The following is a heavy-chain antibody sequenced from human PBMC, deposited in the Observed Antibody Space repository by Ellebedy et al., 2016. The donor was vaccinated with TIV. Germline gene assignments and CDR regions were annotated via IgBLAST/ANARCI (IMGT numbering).Heavy chain of an antibody. CDR3: AGARWFGELLGSFDP. Sequence: GESLKISXAASGFTFSDYYMNWIRQAPEKGLEWVSYISSSGTTIYYADSVKGRFTISRDDAKNSLYLQMNSLRAEDTAVYYCAGARWFGELLGSFDPWGQGTLVTVSS. CDR2: ISSSGTTI. V-gene: IGHV3-11*01. J-gene: IGHJ5*02. D-gene: IGHD3-10*01. CDR1: GFTFSDYY.